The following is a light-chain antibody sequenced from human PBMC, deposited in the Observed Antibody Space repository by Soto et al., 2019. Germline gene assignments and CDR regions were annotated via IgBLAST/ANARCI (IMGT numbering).Light chain of an antibody. CDR1: QSVSSY. J-gene: IGKJ1*01. V-gene: IGKV3-11*01. CDR3: HQRQSWPRT. CDR2: DAS. Sequence: EIVMTQSPATLSLSPGERATLSCRASQSVSSYLVWYQQKPGQAPRLLISDASNRATGIPARFSGSGSGADFTLTISSLEPEDFAVYYCHQRQSWPRTFGQGTKVDIK.